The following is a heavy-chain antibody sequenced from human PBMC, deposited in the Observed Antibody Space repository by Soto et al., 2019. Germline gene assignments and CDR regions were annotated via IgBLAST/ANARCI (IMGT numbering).Heavy chain of an antibody. Sequence: EVQLVESGGGLVQPGGSLRLSCAASGFTFSSYWMSWVRQAPGKGLEWVANIKQDGSEKYYVDSVKGRFTISRDNAKNSLYLLMNSLRAEDTAVYYSARRYCSGGSCYLVAFDIWGQGTMVTVSS. CDR1: GFTFSSYW. D-gene: IGHD2-15*01. CDR2: IKQDGSEK. CDR3: ARRYCSGGSCYLVAFDI. J-gene: IGHJ3*02. V-gene: IGHV3-7*01.